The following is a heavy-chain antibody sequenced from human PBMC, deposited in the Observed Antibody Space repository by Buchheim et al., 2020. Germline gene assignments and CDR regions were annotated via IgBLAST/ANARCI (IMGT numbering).Heavy chain of an antibody. J-gene: IGHJ4*02. Sequence: QVQLQESGPGLVRPSQTLSVTCSLSGASIRSGNYYWNWIRQPAGKGLEWIGRVYISGTTYQSPSLRSRVTISIDASQNQFSLKLTSVTAADTAVYYCARQWRGDFDFWGQGTL. D-gene: IGHD6-19*01. CDR3: ARQWRGDFDF. CDR1: GASIRSGNYY. CDR2: VYISGTT. V-gene: IGHV4-61*02.